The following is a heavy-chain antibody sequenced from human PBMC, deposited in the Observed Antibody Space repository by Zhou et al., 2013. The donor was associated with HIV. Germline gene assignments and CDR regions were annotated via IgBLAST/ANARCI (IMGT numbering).Heavy chain of an antibody. D-gene: IGHD1-26*01. CDR1: GGTFTTYG. CDR3: AIKGSEDRGWFDP. Sequence: QVQLVQSGAEVKKPGSSVKVSYKASGGTFTTYGIDWVRQVPGQGLEWMGGIISIFRRANYAQKFQGRVTITTDESTSTAYMDLSSLRSEDTAIYYCAIKGSEDRGWFDPWGHGTLVTVSS. J-gene: IGHJ5*02. V-gene: IGHV1-69*05. CDR2: IISIFRRA.